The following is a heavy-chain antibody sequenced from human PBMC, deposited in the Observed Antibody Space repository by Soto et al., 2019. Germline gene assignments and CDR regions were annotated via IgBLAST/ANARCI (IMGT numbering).Heavy chain of an antibody. CDR3: ARVKSDFWSGLYYYYGMDV. CDR2: ISYDGSNK. CDR1: GFTFSSYA. Sequence: QVQLVESGGGVVQPGRSLRLSCAASGFTFSSYAMHWVRQAPGKGLEWVAVISYDGSNKYYADSVKGRFTISRDNSKNTLYLQMNSLRAEDTAVYYCARVKSDFWSGLYYYYGMDVWGHGTTVTVSS. J-gene: IGHJ6*02. D-gene: IGHD3-3*01. V-gene: IGHV3-30-3*01.